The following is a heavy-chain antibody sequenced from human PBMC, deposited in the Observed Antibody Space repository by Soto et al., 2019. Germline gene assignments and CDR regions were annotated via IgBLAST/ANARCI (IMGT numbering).Heavy chain of an antibody. J-gene: IGHJ4*02. V-gene: IGHV3-72*01. CDR1: GFIFSDHF. CDR3: ASDSSSCRGGHCYFDN. Sequence: EVRLVESGGGLVQPGGSLRLSCAVSGFIFSDHFMDWVRQTPGKGLEWVGRIRSKANNFITEYAASVKGRFTISRDDSKNSLFLQMNSLRFEDTAVYFCASDSSSCRGGHCYFDNWGQGTLVTVSS. CDR2: IRSKANNFIT. D-gene: IGHD2-21*02.